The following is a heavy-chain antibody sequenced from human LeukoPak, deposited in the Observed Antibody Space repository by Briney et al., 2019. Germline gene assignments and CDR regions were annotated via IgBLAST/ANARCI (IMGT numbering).Heavy chain of an antibody. CDR2: IKQDGSDK. D-gene: IGHD2-2*01. J-gene: IGHJ4*02. CDR3: ARVLPVASRDY. Sequence: GGSLRLSCAASGFTFSTYWMSWVRQAPGKGLEWVANIKQDGSDKFYVDSVKGRFTISRDNAKNSMYLQMSSLRAEDTAIYYCARVLPVASRDYWGQGSLVTVSS. CDR1: GFTFSTYW. V-gene: IGHV3-7*01.